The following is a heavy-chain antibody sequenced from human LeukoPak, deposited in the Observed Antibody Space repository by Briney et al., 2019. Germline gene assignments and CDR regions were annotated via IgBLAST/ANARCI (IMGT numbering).Heavy chain of an antibody. V-gene: IGHV1-2*02. D-gene: IGHD3-22*01. J-gene: IGHJ5*02. CDR2: INPNSGGT. CDR1: GYTFTGYY. CDR3: ARVGHYYDSSGYYGP. Sequence: GASVKVSCKASGYTFTGYYMHWVRQAPGQGLEWMGWINPNSGGTNYAQKFQGRVTMTRDTSISTAYMELSRLRSDDTAVYYCARVGHYYDSSGYYGPWGQGTLVTVSS.